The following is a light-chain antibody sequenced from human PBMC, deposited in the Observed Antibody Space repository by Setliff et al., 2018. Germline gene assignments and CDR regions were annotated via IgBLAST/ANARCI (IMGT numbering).Light chain of an antibody. J-gene: IGLJ1*01. CDR1: DIGFKS. V-gene: IGLV3-21*02. CDR3: HVWDGSSKHV. Sequence: SSELTQAPSLSVAPGQTARLTCGGIDIGFKSVHWYQQKSGQAPVLVVYDTRDRPSGIPERISGSSSGNTATLTISRVEVGDEADYYCHVWDGSSKHVSGTGTKVTVL. CDR2: DTR.